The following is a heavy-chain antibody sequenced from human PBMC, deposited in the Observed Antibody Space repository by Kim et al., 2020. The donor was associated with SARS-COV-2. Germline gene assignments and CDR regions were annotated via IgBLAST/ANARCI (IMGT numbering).Heavy chain of an antibody. CDR3: ARHKLVTAPLDA. D-gene: IGHD2-21*02. Sequence: YSPSFQGHVTISADKSISTAYLQWSSLKASDTAMYYCARHKLVTAPLDAWGQGTLVTVSS. J-gene: IGHJ5*02. V-gene: IGHV5-10-1*01.